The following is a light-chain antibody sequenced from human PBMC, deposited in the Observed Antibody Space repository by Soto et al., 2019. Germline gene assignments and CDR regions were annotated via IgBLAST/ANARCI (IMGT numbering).Light chain of an antibody. J-gene: IGKJ4*01. Sequence: DIEMTQSPATLSVSPGERATLSCRASQSISSNLAWYQQKPGQAPRLLIYGASTRATGIPARFSGSGSGTEFTLTISSLQSEDFAVYYCQQYRNWPLTFGGGTKVEI. V-gene: IGKV3-15*01. CDR3: QQYRNWPLT. CDR1: QSISSN. CDR2: GAS.